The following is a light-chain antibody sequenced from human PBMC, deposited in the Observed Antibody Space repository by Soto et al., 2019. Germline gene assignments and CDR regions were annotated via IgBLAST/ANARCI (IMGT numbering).Light chain of an antibody. CDR3: QQYNSWTLIS. J-gene: IGKJ5*01. CDR2: AAS. Sequence: ELMMTQSPATLSVSPGERATLSCRASQSISGNIAWYQQKPGQAPRLLIYAASIRASGIPARFSGTGFGRGFTLSISSLQSEDSAVYYCQQYNSWTLISFGQGTRLEIK. CDR1: QSISGN. V-gene: IGKV3-15*01.